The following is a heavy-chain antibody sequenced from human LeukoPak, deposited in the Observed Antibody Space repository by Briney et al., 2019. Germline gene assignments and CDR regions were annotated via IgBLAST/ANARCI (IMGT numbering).Heavy chain of an antibody. V-gene: IGHV4-59*01. CDR3: ARASWNYFDY. Sequence: SETLSLTCTVSGGSISSYYWSWIRQPPGKGLEWIGYIYYSGSTNYNPSLKSRATISVDTSKNQFSLKLSSVTAADTAVYYCARASWNYFDYWGQGTLVTVSS. CDR1: GGSISSYY. CDR2: IYYSGST. J-gene: IGHJ4*02. D-gene: IGHD1-1*01.